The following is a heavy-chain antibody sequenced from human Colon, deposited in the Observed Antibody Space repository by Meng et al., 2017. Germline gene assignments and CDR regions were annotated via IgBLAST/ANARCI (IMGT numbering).Heavy chain of an antibody. CDR3: ARGATPENFDY. V-gene: IGHV3-33*01. CDR1: GFSFSPYG. J-gene: IGHJ4*02. CDR2: IWFDGSNK. Sequence: HVQLVESRGDVVQPGRSLRLSCVASGFSFSPYGMHWVRQAPGKGLEWVAIIWFDGSNKYYGDSVKGRFTISRDNSKNTLYLQMNSLRVEDTAVYYCARGATPENFDYWGQGTLVTVSS.